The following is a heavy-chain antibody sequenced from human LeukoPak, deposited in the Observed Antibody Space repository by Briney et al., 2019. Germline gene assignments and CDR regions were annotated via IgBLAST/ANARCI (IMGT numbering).Heavy chain of an antibody. CDR3: AKDGPDCSGGSCYWTGVDY. Sequence: GGSLRLSCAASGFTFSYYSMNWVRQAPGKGLEWVSSISSSSGYIYYADSVKGRFTISRDNSKNTLYLQMNSLRAEDTAVYYCAKDGPDCSGGSCYWTGVDYWGQGTLVTVSS. D-gene: IGHD2-15*01. J-gene: IGHJ4*02. CDR1: GFTFSYYS. V-gene: IGHV3-21*01. CDR2: ISSSSGYI.